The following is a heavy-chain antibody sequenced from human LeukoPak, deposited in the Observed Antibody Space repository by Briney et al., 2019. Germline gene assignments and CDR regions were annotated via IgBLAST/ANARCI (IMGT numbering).Heavy chain of an antibody. J-gene: IGHJ6*02. CDR1: GFTFSNCY. CDR2: INHSGST. D-gene: IGHD2-2*01. Sequence: GSLRLSCAASGFTFSNCYMSWVRQAPGKGLEWIGEINHSGSTNYNPSLKSRVTISVDTSKNQFSLKLSSVTAADTVVYYCARGPDIVVVPAAIYYGMGVWGQGTTVTVSS. CDR3: ARGPDIVVVPAAIYYGMGV. V-gene: IGHV4-34*01.